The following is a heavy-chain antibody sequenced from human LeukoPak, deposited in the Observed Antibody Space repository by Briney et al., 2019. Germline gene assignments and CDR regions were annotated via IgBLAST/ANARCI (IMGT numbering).Heavy chain of an antibody. Sequence: KPGGFLRLSCAASGFTFSSYSMNWVRQAPGKGLEWVSSISSSSSYIYYADSVKGRFTISRDNAKNSLYLQMNSLRAEDTAVYYCARDESLRTLRPTDIAALPDVWGKGTTVTVSS. CDR3: ARDESLRTLRPTDIAALPDV. CDR1: GFTFSSYS. CDR2: ISSSSSYI. D-gene: IGHD6-6*01. V-gene: IGHV3-21*01. J-gene: IGHJ6*04.